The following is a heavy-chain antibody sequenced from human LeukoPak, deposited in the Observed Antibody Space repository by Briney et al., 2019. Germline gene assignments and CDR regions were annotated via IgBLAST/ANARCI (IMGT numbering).Heavy chain of an antibody. D-gene: IGHD6-13*01. CDR2: IWYDASNK. V-gene: IGHV3-33*01. CDR3: VRGVGVSRFFSPDP. J-gene: IGHJ5*02. CDR1: GFTFSSFG. Sequence: GGSLTLSCAASGFTFSSFGMHWVRQAPGKGLEWVAVIWYDASNKYYADSVKGRFTISRDNSKNTLYLQMNSLRDDDTAVYYCVRGVGVSRFFSPDPWGQGALVIVSS.